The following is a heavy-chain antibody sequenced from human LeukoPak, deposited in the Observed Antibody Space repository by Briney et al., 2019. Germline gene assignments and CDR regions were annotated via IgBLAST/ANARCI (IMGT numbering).Heavy chain of an antibody. CDR1: GGSISSSSYY. CDR3: ARVGSYYYYYYMDV. Sequence: SETLSLTCTVSGGSISSSSYYWGWIRQPPGKGLEWIGSIYYSGSTYYNPSLKSRVTISVDTSKNQFSLKLSSVTAADMAVYYCARVGSYYYYYYMDVWGKGTTVTVSS. CDR2: IYYSGST. D-gene: IGHD1-26*01. V-gene: IGHV4-39*01. J-gene: IGHJ6*03.